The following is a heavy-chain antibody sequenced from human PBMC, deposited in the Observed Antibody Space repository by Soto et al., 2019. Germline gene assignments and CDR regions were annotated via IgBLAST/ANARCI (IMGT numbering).Heavy chain of an antibody. V-gene: IGHV4-39*01. D-gene: IGHD1-1*01. CDR3: ATVASTHFDS. Sequence: QVQLQQSGPGLLKPSETLSLTCTVSGGSISSPSYNWGWVRQPPGKGPEWIGSFFYGGRTHYSPSLESRLSLSVVTARSQVSLILTSVTAADTAVYYCATVASTHFDSWGQGALVVVSS. CDR2: FFYGGRT. CDR1: GGSISSPSYN. J-gene: IGHJ4*02.